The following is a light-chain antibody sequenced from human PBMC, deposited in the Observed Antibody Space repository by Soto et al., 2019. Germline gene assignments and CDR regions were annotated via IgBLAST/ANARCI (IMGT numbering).Light chain of an antibody. CDR2: GAS. J-gene: IGKJ2*01. CDR1: QSVASSY. Sequence: EIVLTQSPGTLSLSSGERATLSCRASQSVASSYLAWYQQKPGQAPKLLFYGASYWATGIPARFSGSGSGTDFTLTISRLEPEDFAVYYCQQYGRSPYTFGQGTKLEIK. CDR3: QQYGRSPYT. V-gene: IGKV3-20*01.